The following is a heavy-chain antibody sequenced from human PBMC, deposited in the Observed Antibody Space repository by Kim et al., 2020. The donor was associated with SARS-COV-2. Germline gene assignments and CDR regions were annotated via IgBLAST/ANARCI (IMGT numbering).Heavy chain of an antibody. CDR2: IYYSGST. CDR1: GGSISSYY. CDR3: ARHKGYYGSGPYYFDY. J-gene: IGHJ4*02. Sequence: SETLSLTCTVSGGSISSYYWSWIRQPPGKGLEWIGYIYYSGSTNYNPSLKSRVTISVDTSKNQFSLKLSSVTAADTAVYYCARHKGYYGSGPYYFDYWGQGTLVTVSS. D-gene: IGHD3-10*01. V-gene: IGHV4-59*08.